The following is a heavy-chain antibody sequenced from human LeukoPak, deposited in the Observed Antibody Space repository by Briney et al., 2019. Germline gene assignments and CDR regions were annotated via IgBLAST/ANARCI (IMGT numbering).Heavy chain of an antibody. CDR3: ARSRTSSPAATIDY. V-gene: IGHV1-2*02. CDR2: INPNSGGT. D-gene: IGHD2-2*01. Sequence: ASVKVSCKASGYTFTGYYMHWVRQAPGQGLEWMGWINPNSGGTNYAQKFQGRVTMTRDTSISTAYMELSSLRSEDMAVYYCARSRTSSPAATIDYWGQGTLVTVSS. CDR1: GYTFTGYY. J-gene: IGHJ4*02.